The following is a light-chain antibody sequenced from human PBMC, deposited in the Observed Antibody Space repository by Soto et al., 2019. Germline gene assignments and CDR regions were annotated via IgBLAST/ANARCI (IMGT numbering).Light chain of an antibody. V-gene: IGKV3-11*01. CDR3: QQRSSCPLT. J-gene: IGKJ4*01. CDR2: DTS. Sequence: EVVLAQSPATLSLSPGDRATLSCRANESVSTYLAWYQQKPGQSPRLLIYDTSKRATGIPARFSGSGSGTDFTLTIVSLEPEDFVFYYCQQRSSCPLTVVGGTKVEIK. CDR1: ESVSTY.